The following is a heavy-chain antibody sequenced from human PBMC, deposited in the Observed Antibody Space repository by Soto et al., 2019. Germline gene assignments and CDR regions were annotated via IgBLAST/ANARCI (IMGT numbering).Heavy chain of an antibody. CDR1: GFTFSNAW. CDR2: IKSKTDDRTT. CDR3: TTGGAGVLFDH. V-gene: IGHV3-15*07. J-gene: IGHJ4*02. Sequence: EVQLLEYGGGLVKPPGSLRLSCAASGFTFSNAWINCIRQAPGNWLEWVGRIKSKTDDRTTDYAAPVKGRFTISRDDSKNTLYLQMNSLKTAYTAVYYCTTGGAGVLFDHWGQGTLVTVSS. D-gene: IGHD3-3*01.